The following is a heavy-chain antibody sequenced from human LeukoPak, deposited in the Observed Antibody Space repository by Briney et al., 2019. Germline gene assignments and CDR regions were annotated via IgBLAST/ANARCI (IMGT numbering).Heavy chain of an antibody. Sequence: GGSLRLSCAASGFTFSSYSMNWVRQAPGKGLEWGSSISSSSSYIYYADSVKGRFTISRDNAKNSLYLQMNSLRAEDTAVYYCARYYYYDSSGYGYYFDYWGQGTLVTVSS. J-gene: IGHJ4*02. CDR3: ARYYYYDSSGYGYYFDY. CDR1: GFTFSSYS. D-gene: IGHD3-22*01. V-gene: IGHV3-21*01. CDR2: ISSSSSYI.